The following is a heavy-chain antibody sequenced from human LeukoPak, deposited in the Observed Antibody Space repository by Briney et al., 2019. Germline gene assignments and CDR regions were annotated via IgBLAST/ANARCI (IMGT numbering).Heavy chain of an antibody. V-gene: IGHV3-30-3*01. CDR3: ARVLNYYDSSGYYFSY. Sequence: GGSLRRSCAASGFTFSYYTMHWVRQAPGKGLEWVAVISYDGSNKYYADSVKCRFTISRDNSKNTLYLQMNSLRAEDTAVYYCARVLNYYDSSGYYFSYWGQGTLVTVSS. J-gene: IGHJ4*02. D-gene: IGHD3-22*01. CDR1: GFTFSYYT. CDR2: ISYDGSNK.